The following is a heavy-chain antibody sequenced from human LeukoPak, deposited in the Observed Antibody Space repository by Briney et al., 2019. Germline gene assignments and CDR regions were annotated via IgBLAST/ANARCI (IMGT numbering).Heavy chain of an antibody. V-gene: IGHV4-38-2*02. CDR3: ARGLPGGQLIRYDY. CDR1: GYSISSGYY. Sequence: SETLSLTCSVSGYSISSGYYWGWIRQPPGKGLEWMGIIYQSGKTYCNPSLESRVTISVDTSKNQFSLKMNSMTAADTAMYYCARGLPGGQLIRYDYWGQGTLVTVSS. J-gene: IGHJ4*02. CDR2: IYQSGKT. D-gene: IGHD6-13*01.